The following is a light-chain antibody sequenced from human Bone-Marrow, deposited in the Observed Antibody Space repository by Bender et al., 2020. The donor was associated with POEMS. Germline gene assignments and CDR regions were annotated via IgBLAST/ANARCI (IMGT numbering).Light chain of an antibody. CDR2: EVT. CDR1: RSDVGSYNL. V-gene: IGLV2-23*02. J-gene: IGLJ3*02. CDR3: CSYAGGTTDVL. Sequence: QSALTQPASVSGSPGQSITISCTGTRSDVGSYNLVSWYQQHPGKAPKLIIYEVTKRPSGISNRFSGSKSGNTASLTVSGLQAEDEADYYCCSYAGGTTDVLFGGGTKLTVL.